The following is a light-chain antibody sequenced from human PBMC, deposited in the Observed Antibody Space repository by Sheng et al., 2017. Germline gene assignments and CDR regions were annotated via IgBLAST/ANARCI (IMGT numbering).Light chain of an antibody. CDR2: DVS. J-gene: IGLJ1*01. V-gene: IGLV2-14*03. CDR1: SSDVGGYNY. CDR3: SSYTWSTAYV. Sequence: QSALTQPASVSGSPGQSITISCTGTSSDVGGYNYVSWYQQHPGKAPRLLIYDVSDRPSGVSNRFSASKSGNTASLTISGLQPEDEADYYCSSYTWSTAYVFGTGTRVTV.